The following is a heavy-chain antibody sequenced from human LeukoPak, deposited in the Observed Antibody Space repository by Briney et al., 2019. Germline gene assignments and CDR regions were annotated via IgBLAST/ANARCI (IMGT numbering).Heavy chain of an antibody. CDR2: IRYDGSNK. CDR1: GFTFSSYG. D-gene: IGHD2-8*01. V-gene: IGHV3-30*02. Sequence: GGSLRLSCAASGFTFSSYGMHWVRQAPGKGLKWVAFIRYDGSNKYYADSVKGRFTISRDNSKNTLYLQMNSLRAEDTAVYYCANGYCTNGVCYPYYYYYMDVWGKGTTVTISS. CDR3: ANGYCTNGVCYPYYYYYMDV. J-gene: IGHJ6*03.